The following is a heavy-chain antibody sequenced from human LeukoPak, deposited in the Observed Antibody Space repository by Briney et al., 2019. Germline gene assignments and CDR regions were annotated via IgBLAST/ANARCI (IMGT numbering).Heavy chain of an antibody. Sequence: SETLSLTCTVSGYSISGGYYWGWIRQPPGKGLEWIGSNPSLKSRVTISVDTSKNQFSLKLSSVTAADTAVYYCARLRQGVRGVIIGPYYFDYWGQGTLDTVSS. D-gene: IGHD3-10*01. CDR3: ARLRQGVRGVIIGPYYFDY. J-gene: IGHJ4*02. V-gene: IGHV4-38-2*02. CDR1: GYSISGGYY.